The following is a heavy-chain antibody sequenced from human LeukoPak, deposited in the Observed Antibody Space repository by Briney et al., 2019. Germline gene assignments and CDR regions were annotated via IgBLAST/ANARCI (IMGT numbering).Heavy chain of an antibody. D-gene: IGHD3-9*01. J-gene: IGHJ6*02. Sequence: PSETLSLTCTVSGGSISNHYWSWSRQPPWKGLECIGYSHHGGSTNYNPSLKSRVAISVGTYKNQFSLKLSSVTAADLFFQAEDGIRYFDEHYYYYDMDVWGQGTTVTVSS. CDR3: DGIRYFDEHYYYYDMDV. CDR1: GGSISNHY. V-gene: IGHV4-59*11. CDR2: SHHGGST.